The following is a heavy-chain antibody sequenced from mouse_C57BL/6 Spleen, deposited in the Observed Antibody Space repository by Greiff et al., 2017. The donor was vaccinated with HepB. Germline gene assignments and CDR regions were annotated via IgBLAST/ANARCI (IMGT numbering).Heavy chain of an antibody. CDR1: GYTFTSYW. CDR2: IYPSDSET. D-gene: IGHD2-2*01. J-gene: IGHJ4*01. Sequence: QVQLQQPGAELVRPGSSVKLSCKASGYTFTSYWMDWVKQRPGQGLEWIGNIYPSDSETHYNQKFKDKATLTVDKSSSTAYMQLSSLTSEDSAVYYSAIIYYGNDGAMDYWGQGTSGTVSS. CDR3: AIIYYGNDGAMDY. V-gene: IGHV1-61*01.